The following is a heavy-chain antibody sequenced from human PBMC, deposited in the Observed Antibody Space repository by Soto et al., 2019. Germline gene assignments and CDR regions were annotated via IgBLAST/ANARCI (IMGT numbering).Heavy chain of an antibody. CDR3: LRGGRGYTRDYVLDV. J-gene: IGHJ3*01. CDR1: GFTFSSYS. D-gene: IGHD2-2*02. CDR2: ISSRSSVI. V-gene: IGHV3-21*01. Sequence: EVQLVESGGGLVKPGGSLRLSCVDSGFTFSSYSMNWVRQAPGKGLEWVASISSRSSVIWYADSLKGRFTISRDNAKKSLYLQMNSLRAEDTAVYYCLRGGRGYTRDYVLDVWGQGTMVTVSS.